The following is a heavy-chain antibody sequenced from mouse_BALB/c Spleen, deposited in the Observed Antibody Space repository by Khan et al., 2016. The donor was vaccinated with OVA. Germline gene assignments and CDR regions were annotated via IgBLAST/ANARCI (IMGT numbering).Heavy chain of an antibody. V-gene: IGHV1-69*02. CDR2: IYPSDSYI. CDR3: TREGVGGSSFAY. Sequence: QVQLQQPGIELVRPGASVKLSCKASGYTFTNYWINWVKQRPGQGLEWIGNIYPSDSYINYNQKFKDKATFTVDKSSSTAYMQLSSPTSEDSAVYYCTREGVGGSSFAYWGQGTLVTVSA. J-gene: IGHJ3*01. CDR1: GYTFTNYW. D-gene: IGHD1-1*02.